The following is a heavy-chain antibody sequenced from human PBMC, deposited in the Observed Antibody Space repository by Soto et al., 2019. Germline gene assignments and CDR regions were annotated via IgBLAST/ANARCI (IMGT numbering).Heavy chain of an antibody. V-gene: IGHV1-69*06. CDR2: IIPIFGTA. CDR1: GGTFSSYA. Sequence: SVKVSCKXSGGTFSSYAISWVRQAPGQGLEWMGGIIPIFGTANYAQKFQGRVTITADKSTSTAYMELSSLRSEDTAVYYCASPARSARDSSGAFDIWGQGTMVTVSS. D-gene: IGHD6-19*01. J-gene: IGHJ3*02. CDR3: ASPARSARDSSGAFDI.